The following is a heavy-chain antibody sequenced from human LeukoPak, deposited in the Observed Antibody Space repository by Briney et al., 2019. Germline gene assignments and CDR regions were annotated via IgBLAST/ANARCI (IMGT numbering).Heavy chain of an antibody. D-gene: IGHD3-3*01. V-gene: IGHV3-23*01. Sequence: GGSLRLSCAASGLTFSSYAMSWVRQAPEKGMEWVSTLSGNGGTTYYAASVKGRFTISRDNSKSTLYLQLSSLRAEDTAVYYCAKSAYDFWSSFDYWGQGTLVTVSS. CDR2: LSGNGGTT. CDR3: AKSAYDFWSSFDY. CDR1: GLTFSSYA. J-gene: IGHJ4*02.